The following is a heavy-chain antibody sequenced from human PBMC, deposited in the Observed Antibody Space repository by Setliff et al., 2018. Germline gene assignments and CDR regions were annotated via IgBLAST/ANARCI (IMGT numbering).Heavy chain of an antibody. CDR1: GFTFSSYW. V-gene: IGHV3-7*01. J-gene: IGHJ4*02. CDR2: INQDGSEK. CDR3: ARPGRSNYWNSFDY. D-gene: IGHD3-10*01. Sequence: PGGSLSLSCAASGFTFSSYWMSWVRQAPGKGLEWVANINQDGSEKYYVDSVKGRFTISRDNAKNSLYLQMNSLRADDTAVYYCARPGRSNYWNSFDYWGQRTLVTVSS.